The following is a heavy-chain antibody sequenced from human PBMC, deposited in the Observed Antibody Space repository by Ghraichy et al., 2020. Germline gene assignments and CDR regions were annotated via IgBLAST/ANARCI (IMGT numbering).Heavy chain of an antibody. Sequence: GGSLRLSCAASGFTFSNAWMSWVRQAPGKGLEWVGRIKSKTDGGTTDYAAPVKGRFTISRDDSKNTLYLQMNSLKTEDTAVYYCTPQGHQVWRVVTDDAFDIWGQGTMVTVSS. J-gene: IGHJ3*02. CDR1: GFTFSNAW. D-gene: IGHD2-21*02. CDR3: TPQGHQVWRVVTDDAFDI. CDR2: IKSKTDGGTT. V-gene: IGHV3-15*01.